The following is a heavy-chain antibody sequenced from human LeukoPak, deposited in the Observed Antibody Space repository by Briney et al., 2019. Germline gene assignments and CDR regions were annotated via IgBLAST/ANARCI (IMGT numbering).Heavy chain of an antibody. CDR3: ARAYSSSGSDRLAPFDP. Sequence: GESLKISCKGSGYSFTSYWISWVRQMPGKGLEWMGRIDPSDSYTNYSPSFQGHVTISADKSISTAYLQWSSLKASDTAMYYCARAYSSSGSDRLAPFDPWGQGTLVTVSS. CDR2: IDPSDSYT. V-gene: IGHV5-10-1*01. CDR1: GYSFTSYW. J-gene: IGHJ5*02. D-gene: IGHD6-13*01.